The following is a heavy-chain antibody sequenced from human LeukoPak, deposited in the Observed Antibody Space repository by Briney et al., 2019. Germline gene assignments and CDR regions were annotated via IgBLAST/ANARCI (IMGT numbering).Heavy chain of an antibody. CDR2: ISYDGNNK. Sequence: GRSLRLSCAASGFTSSSYAMHWVRQAPGKGLEWVAVISYDGNNKYNADSVKGRFTISRDNSKNTLYLQMSSLRAEDTAVYYCAKAKWGYFDYWGQGTLVTVSS. J-gene: IGHJ4*02. CDR3: AKAKWGYFDY. CDR1: GFTSSSYA. V-gene: IGHV3-30*04. D-gene: IGHD1-26*01.